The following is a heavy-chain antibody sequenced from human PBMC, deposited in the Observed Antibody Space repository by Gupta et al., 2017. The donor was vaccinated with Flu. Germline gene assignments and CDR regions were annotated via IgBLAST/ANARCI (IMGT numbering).Heavy chain of an antibody. Sequence: EVQLLVSEGGLVQPGGCLRRSCSASGFTFNSFSMRWVRQAPGKGLEWVSSMSGTGDRTYYADSVKGRFTISRDNSKTTVYLQMNSLRAEDTAVYYCAKAALDSSGYYYILGYWGQGTLVTVSS. D-gene: IGHD3-22*01. J-gene: IGHJ4*02. V-gene: IGHV3-23*01. CDR1: GFTFNSFS. CDR3: AKAALDSSGYYYILGY. CDR2: MSGTGDRT.